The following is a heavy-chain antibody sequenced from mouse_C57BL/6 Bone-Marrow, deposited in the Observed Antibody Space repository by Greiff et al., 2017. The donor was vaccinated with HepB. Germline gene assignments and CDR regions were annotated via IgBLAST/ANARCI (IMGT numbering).Heavy chain of an antibody. Sequence: VQLQQSGPELVKPGASVKIPCKASGYTLTDYNMDWVKQSHGKSLEWIGDINPNNGGTIYNQKFKGKATLTVDKSSSTAYMELRSLTSEDTAVYYCARKRETYDSKGWYFDVWGTGTTVTVSS. CDR3: ARKRETYDSKGWYFDV. D-gene: IGHD2-5*01. J-gene: IGHJ1*03. CDR1: GYTLTDYN. CDR2: INPNNGGT. V-gene: IGHV1-18*01.